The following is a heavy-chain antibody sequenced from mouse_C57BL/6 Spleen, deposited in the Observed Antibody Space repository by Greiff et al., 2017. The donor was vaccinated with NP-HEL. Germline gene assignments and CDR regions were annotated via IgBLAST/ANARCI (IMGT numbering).Heavy chain of an antibody. D-gene: IGHD1-1*01. CDR3: ARSLITTVVAPV. CDR1: GYAFTNYL. V-gene: IGHV1-54*01. Sequence: QVQLKQSGAELVRPGTSVKVSCKASGYAFTNYLIEWVKQRPGQGLEWIGVINPGSGGTNYNEKFKGKATLTADKSSSTAYMQLSSLTSEDSAVYFCARSLITTVVAPVWGTGTTVTVSS. CDR2: INPGSGGT. J-gene: IGHJ1*03.